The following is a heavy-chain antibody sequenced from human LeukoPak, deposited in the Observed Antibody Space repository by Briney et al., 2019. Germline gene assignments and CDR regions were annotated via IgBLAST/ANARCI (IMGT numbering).Heavy chain of an antibody. CDR3: ARGASGSYYSEYFPH. CDR2: IYYSGST. J-gene: IGHJ1*01. CDR1: GGSISSGDYY. Sequence: SETLSLTCTVSGGSISSGDYYWSWIRQPPGKGLEWIGYIYYSGSTYYNPSLKSRVTISVDTSKNQFSLKLSSVTAADTAVYYCARGASGSYYSEYFPHWGQGTLVTVSS. D-gene: IGHD1-26*01. V-gene: IGHV4-30-4*08.